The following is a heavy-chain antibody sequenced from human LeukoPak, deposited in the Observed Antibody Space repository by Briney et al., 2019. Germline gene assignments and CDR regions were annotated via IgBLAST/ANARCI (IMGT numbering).Heavy chain of an antibody. D-gene: IGHD3-22*01. Sequence: ASVKVSCKASGYTFTSYDINWVRQATGQGLEWMGWMNPDSGNTNYAQKLQGRVTMTTDTSTSTAYMELRSLRSDDTAVYYCARERGAYYYDSSGYYSDYWGQGTLVTVSS. V-gene: IGHV1-18*01. CDR1: GYTFTSYD. J-gene: IGHJ4*02. CDR3: ARERGAYYYDSSGYYSDY. CDR2: MNPDSGNT.